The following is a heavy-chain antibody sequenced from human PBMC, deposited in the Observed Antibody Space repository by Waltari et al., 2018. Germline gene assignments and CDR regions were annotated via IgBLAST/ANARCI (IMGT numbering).Heavy chain of an antibody. V-gene: IGHV4-39*01. D-gene: IGHD4-4*01. CDR3: ARLDYTALRRGCDP. CDR1: ADPINTDYDY. J-gene: IGHJ5*02. CDR2: VHFSGTT. Sequence: QLHLQESGPGLVRPSATLSLTCSVSADPINTDYDYWGWLRQPPGEGLAWIGTVHFSGTTYYNPSLRSRVTISVDTSKNQFSLELTSVTAADTAVYYCARLDYTALRRGCDPWGQGTLVTVSS.